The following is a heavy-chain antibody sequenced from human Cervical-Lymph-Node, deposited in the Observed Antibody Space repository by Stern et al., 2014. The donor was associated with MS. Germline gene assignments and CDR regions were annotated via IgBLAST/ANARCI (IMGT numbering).Heavy chain of an antibody. CDR2: IYPGVSDT. Sequence: VQLEESGAEVKKPGESLKISCKGSGYSFATYWIGWVRQMPGKGLEWMGSIYPGVSDTRYSPSFQGQVTISADKSISTAYLHWSSLKASDTAMYYCARPGDDTAKYGLDVWGQGTTVTVSS. V-gene: IGHV5-51*03. D-gene: IGHD5-18*01. J-gene: IGHJ6*02. CDR3: ARPGDDTAKYGLDV. CDR1: GYSFATYW.